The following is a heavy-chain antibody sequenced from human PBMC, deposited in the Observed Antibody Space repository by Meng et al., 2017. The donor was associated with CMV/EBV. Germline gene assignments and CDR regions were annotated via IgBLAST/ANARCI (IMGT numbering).Heavy chain of an antibody. D-gene: IGHD2-2*02. CDR3: ARESGGLGDCSSTSCYTSGIDY. J-gene: IGHJ4*02. V-gene: IGHV4-34*01. Sequence: GSLRLSCAVYGGSFSGYYWSWIRQPPGKGLEWVGEINHSGSTNYNPSLKSRVTISVDTSKNQFSLKLSSVTAADTAVYYCARESGGLGDCSSTSCYTSGIDYWGQGTLVTVSS. CDR2: INHSGST. CDR1: GGSFSGYY.